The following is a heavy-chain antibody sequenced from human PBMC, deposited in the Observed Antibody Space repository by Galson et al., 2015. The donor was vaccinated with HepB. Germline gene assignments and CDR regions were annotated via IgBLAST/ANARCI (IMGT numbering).Heavy chain of an antibody. CDR1: GFSFTRYA. Sequence: SLRLSCAASGFSFTRYAMTWVRQAPGKGLEWVPSITSSGGNSYYKDSVKGRFTVSRDNSKNTLLLQLNSLRAEDTAMYFCAKDGIMVANNPYHFHYWGQGTLVTVSS. CDR2: ITSSGGNS. D-gene: IGHD2-15*01. J-gene: IGHJ4*02. CDR3: AKDGIMVANNPYHFHY. V-gene: IGHV3-23*01.